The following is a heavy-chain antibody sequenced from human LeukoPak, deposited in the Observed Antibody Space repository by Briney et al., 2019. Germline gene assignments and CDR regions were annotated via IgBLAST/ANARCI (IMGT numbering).Heavy chain of an antibody. J-gene: IGHJ6*03. CDR2: IKQDGSEK. CDR1: GFTFSSYW. V-gene: IGHV3-7*01. D-gene: IGHD6-19*01. CDR3: ARDEVENGWFSWGYYYYMDV. Sequence: GGSLRLSCAAPGFTFSSYWMSWVRQAPGKGLEWVANIKQDGSEKYYVDSVKGRFTISRDNAKNSLYLQMNSLRAEDTAVYYCARDEVENGWFSWGYYYYMDVWGKGTTVTVSS.